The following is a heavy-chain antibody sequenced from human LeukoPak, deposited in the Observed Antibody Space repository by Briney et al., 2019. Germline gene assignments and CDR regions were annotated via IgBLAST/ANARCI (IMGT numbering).Heavy chain of an antibody. Sequence: GGSLRLSCAASGFTLSSYSMNWVRQAPGEGLEWASSISSSSSYIYYADSVKGRFTISRDNAKNSLYLQMNSLRAEDTAVYYCARPRRAANDAFDIWGQGTMVTVSS. CDR2: ISSSSSYI. CDR3: ARPRRAANDAFDI. V-gene: IGHV3-21*01. J-gene: IGHJ3*02. CDR1: GFTLSSYS. D-gene: IGHD1-14*01.